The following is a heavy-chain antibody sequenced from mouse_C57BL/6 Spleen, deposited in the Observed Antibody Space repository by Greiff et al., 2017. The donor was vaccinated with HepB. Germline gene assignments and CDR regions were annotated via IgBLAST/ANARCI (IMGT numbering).Heavy chain of an antibody. D-gene: IGHD1-1*01. Sequence: QVQLQQSGAELVKPGASVKISCKASGYAFSSYWMNWVKQRPGKGLEWIGQIYPGDGDTNYNGKFKGKATLTADKSSSTAYMQLSSLTSEDSAVYFCARRSYYYGSTDWYFDVWGTGTTVTVSS. CDR1: GYAFSSYW. V-gene: IGHV1-80*01. J-gene: IGHJ1*03. CDR3: ARRSYYYGSTDWYFDV. CDR2: IYPGDGDT.